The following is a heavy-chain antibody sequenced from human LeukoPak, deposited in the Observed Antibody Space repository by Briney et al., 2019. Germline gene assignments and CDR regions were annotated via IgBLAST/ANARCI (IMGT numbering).Heavy chain of an antibody. D-gene: IGHD3-22*01. J-gene: IGHJ4*02. Sequence: GGSLRLSCTASGFNFSSYSVNWVRQAPGKGLEWVSSISSSSSFRYYADSVKGRFTISRDNAKNSLYLQMNSLRAEDTAVYYCARESSGYFYWGQGTLVTVSS. CDR2: ISSSSSFR. CDR3: ARESSGYFY. V-gene: IGHV3-21*01. CDR1: GFNFSSYS.